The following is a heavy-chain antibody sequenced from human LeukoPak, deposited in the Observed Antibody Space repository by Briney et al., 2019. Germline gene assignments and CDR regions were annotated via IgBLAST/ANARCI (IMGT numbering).Heavy chain of an antibody. V-gene: IGHV3-53*01. J-gene: IGHJ4*02. CDR2: IYSGGNT. CDR1: GFSVSHNY. D-gene: IGHD6-13*01. Sequence: PGGSLRLSCTASGFSVSHNYMNWVRQAPGRWLEWVALIYSGGNTHYADSVKGRFTISRDNSKNTLYLQMSSLRVEDTAVYYCTRDTPGIAASVSGGWGQGTLVTVSS. CDR3: TRDTPGIAASVSGG.